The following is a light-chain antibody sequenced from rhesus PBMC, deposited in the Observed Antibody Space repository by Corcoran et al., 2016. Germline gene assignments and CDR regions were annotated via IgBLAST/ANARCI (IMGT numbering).Light chain of an antibody. Sequence: DIQMTQSPSSLSASVGDTVTVTCRASQSISSWFAWSQQKPGKAPKLLNNKASTRQSGVPLRVSGSGSGTDVTLTISSLQSEDFATYYCQQYSSSPWTFGQGTKVEIK. CDR3: QQYSSSPWT. V-gene: IGKV1-22*01. CDR2: KAS. CDR1: QSISSW. J-gene: IGKJ1*01.